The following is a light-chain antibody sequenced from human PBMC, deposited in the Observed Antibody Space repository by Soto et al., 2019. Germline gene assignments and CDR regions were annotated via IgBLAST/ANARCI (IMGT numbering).Light chain of an antibody. CDR1: QSVSRN. CDR3: QQYNNWTLT. V-gene: IGKV3D-15*01. J-gene: IGKJ5*01. Sequence: IVLTQSPATLSLSPGERATLSCRASQSVSRNLAWYQQKPGQAPRLLISGASTRATGVPARFSGSVSGTEFTLTITSLKSEDCAVYCCQQYNNWTLTFGPGTRLENK. CDR2: GAS.